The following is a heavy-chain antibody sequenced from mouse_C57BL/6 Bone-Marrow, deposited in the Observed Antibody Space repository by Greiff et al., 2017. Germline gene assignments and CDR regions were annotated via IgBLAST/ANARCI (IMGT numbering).Heavy chain of an antibody. CDR3: ARDYGSSDDWYFDV. V-gene: IGHV1-69*01. J-gene: IGHJ1*03. CDR2: IDPSDSYT. Sequence: VQLQQPGAELVMPGASVKLSCTASGYTFTSYWMHWVKQRPGQGLEWIGEIDPSDSYTNYNQKFKGKSTLTVDKSSSTAYMQLSSLTSEDSAVYDCARDYGSSDDWYFDVWGTGTTVTVSS. CDR1: GYTFTSYW. D-gene: IGHD1-1*01.